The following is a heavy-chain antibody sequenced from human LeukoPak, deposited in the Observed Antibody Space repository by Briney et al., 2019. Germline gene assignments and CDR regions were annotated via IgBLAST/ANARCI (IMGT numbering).Heavy chain of an antibody. CDR3: AKDRGQQLGPYYYYGMDV. Sequence: GGSLRLSCAASGFTFSSYSMNWVRQAPGRGLEWVSTVNGRGDSTYYGDSVKGRFTISRDNSKNTLYLQMDSLRAEDTAVYYCAKDRGQQLGPYYYYGMDVWGQGTTVTVSS. V-gene: IGHV3-23*01. J-gene: IGHJ6*02. CDR2: VNGRGDST. D-gene: IGHD6-13*01. CDR1: GFTFSSYS.